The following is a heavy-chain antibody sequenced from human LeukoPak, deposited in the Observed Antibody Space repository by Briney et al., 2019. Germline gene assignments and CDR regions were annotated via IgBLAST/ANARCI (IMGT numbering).Heavy chain of an antibody. V-gene: IGHV3-53*01. D-gene: IGHD4-11*01. CDR3: ARAPHYSNYGPYYYGMDV. CDR1: GFTVSSNY. J-gene: IGHJ6*02. CDR2: IYSGDST. Sequence: GGSLRLSCAASGFTVSSNYMSWVRQAPGKGLEWVSVIYSGDSTYYADSVKGRFTISRDNAKNSLYLQMNSLRAEDTAVYYCARAPHYSNYGPYYYGMDVWGQGTTVTVSS.